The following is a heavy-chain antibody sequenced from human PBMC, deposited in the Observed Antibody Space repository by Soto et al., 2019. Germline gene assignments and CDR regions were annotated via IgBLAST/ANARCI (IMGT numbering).Heavy chain of an antibody. Sequence: QVQLQQWGAGLLKPSETLSLTCAVYGGSFSGYQWTWIRQTPGKGLEWIGEINDTGNINYNPSLKSRVTIFIDTPKKQISLKLSSVTAADTAVYYCARGLIVWFGELSRRGGYYYCMDVWGKGTTATVSS. CDR3: ARGLIVWFGELSRRGGYYYCMDV. D-gene: IGHD3-10*01. CDR2: INDTGNI. J-gene: IGHJ6*03. CDR1: GGSFSGYQ. V-gene: IGHV4-34*01.